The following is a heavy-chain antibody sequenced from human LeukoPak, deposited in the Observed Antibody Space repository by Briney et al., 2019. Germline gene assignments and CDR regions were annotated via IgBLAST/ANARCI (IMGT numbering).Heavy chain of an antibody. CDR1: GFTFSSYW. CDR3: AKCSGASCYHSDDY. V-gene: IGHV3-74*01. Sequence: GGSLRLSCAASGFTFSSYWMHWVRQAPGKGLVWVSRINSDETSTSYADSVKGRFTISRDNAKNSLYLQMNSLRAEDTAVYYCAKCSGASCYHSDDYWGQGTLVTVSS. J-gene: IGHJ4*02. D-gene: IGHD2-15*01. CDR2: INSDETST.